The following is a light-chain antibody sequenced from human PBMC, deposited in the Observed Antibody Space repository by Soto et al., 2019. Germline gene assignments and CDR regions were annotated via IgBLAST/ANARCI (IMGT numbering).Light chain of an antibody. J-gene: IGKJ2*01. CDR2: DAS. Sequence: DIQMTQSPSTLSASVGDRVTITCRASQYISNWVAWYQQKPGKAPKLLIYDASTLESGVPSRFSGRASGTEVTLAIGCLQADDFATYYCQQYNSYHTFGQGTKLEIK. V-gene: IGKV1-5*01. CDR1: QYISNW. CDR3: QQYNSYHT.